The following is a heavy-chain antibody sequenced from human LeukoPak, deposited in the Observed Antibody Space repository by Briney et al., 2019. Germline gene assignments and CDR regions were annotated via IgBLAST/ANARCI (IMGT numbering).Heavy chain of an antibody. V-gene: IGHV4-34*01. CDR2: INPSGST. J-gene: IGHJ4*01. D-gene: IGHD1-26*01. CDR3: ARRPEIASPDYFDY. Sequence: SETLSLTCAVYGGSFSGYYWSWIRQPPGKGLEWIGEINPSGSTNYNPSLKSRVTISVDTSKNQFSLKVSSVTAADTAVYYCARRPEIASPDYFDYWGHGTLVTVSS. CDR1: GGSFSGYY.